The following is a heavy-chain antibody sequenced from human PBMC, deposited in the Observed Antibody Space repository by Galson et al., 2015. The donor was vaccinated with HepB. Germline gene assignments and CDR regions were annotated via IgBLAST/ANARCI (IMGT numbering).Heavy chain of an antibody. CDR2: TYCRSKRYN. Sequence: CAISGDSVSRNSATWNWIRQSPSRGLEWLGRTYCRSKRYNDYAVSVKSRITINPDTSKNQFSLQLNSVTPEDTAVYYCARDKSAGDAFDIWGQGTMVTVSS. CDR3: ARDKSAGDAFDI. CDR1: GDSVSRNSAT. J-gene: IGHJ3*02. V-gene: IGHV6-1*01. D-gene: IGHD3-3*01.